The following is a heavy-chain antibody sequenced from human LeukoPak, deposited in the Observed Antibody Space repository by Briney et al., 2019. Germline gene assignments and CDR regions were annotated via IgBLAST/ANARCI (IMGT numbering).Heavy chain of an antibody. CDR1: GFTFGDYA. CDR3: TRDTMVRGVILNWFDP. V-gene: IGHV3-49*04. J-gene: IGHJ5*02. CDR2: IRSKAYGGTT. Sequence: GGSLRLSCTASGFTFGDYAMSWVRQAPGKGLEWVGFIRSKAYGGTTEYAASVKGRFTILRDDSKSIAYLQMNSLKTEDTAVYYCTRDTMVRGVILNWFDPWGQGTLVTVSS. D-gene: IGHD3-10*01.